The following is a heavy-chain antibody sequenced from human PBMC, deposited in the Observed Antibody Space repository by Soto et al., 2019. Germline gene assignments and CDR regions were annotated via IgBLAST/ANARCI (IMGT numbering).Heavy chain of an antibody. D-gene: IGHD2-8*01. CDR1: GYTFTSYY. J-gene: IGHJ6*02. Sequence: GASVKVSCKASGYTFTSYYMHWVRQAPGQGLEWMGIINPSGGSTSYAQKFQGRVTMTRDTSTSTVYMELSSLRSEDTAVYYCARELKPWDIVLMVYAIPDDSYYYYGMDVWGQGTTVTVSS. CDR2: INPSGGST. V-gene: IGHV1-46*01. CDR3: ARELKPWDIVLMVYAIPDDSYYYYGMDV.